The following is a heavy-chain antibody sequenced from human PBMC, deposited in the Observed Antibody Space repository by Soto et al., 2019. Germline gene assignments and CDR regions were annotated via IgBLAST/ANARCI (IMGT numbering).Heavy chain of an antibody. J-gene: IGHJ6*02. V-gene: IGHV1-3*01. CDR2: INAGNGNT. Sequence: ASVKVSCKASGYTFTSYAMHWVRQAPGQRLEWMGWINAGNGNTKYSQKFQGRVTITRDTSASTAYMELSSLRSEDTAVYYCARGKAADLYYYGMDVWGQGTTVTVSS. D-gene: IGHD6-13*01. CDR3: ARGKAADLYYYGMDV. CDR1: GYTFTSYA.